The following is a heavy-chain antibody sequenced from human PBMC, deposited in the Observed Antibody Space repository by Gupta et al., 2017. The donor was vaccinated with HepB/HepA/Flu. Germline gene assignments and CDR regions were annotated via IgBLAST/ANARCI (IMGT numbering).Heavy chain of an antibody. Sequence: VQLQQWGAGLLKPSETLSLTCAVYGGSFSGSSWSWIRQPPVKVLAWIGEINHSGSTNYNPSLKGRVTISVDTSKNQFSLKLSSVTAADTAGYYCASFAIYCSGGSCYSRYFQHWGQGTLVTVSS. J-gene: IGHJ1*01. CDR3: ASFAIYCSGGSCYSRYFQH. D-gene: IGHD2-15*01. CDR1: GGSFSGSS. V-gene: IGHV4-34*01. CDR2: INHSGST.